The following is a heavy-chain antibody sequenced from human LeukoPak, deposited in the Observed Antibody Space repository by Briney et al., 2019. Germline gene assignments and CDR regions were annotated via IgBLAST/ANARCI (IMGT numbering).Heavy chain of an antibody. CDR3: ARVDAPIIAAAGYYYYGMDV. CDR1: GFTFSSYA. V-gene: IGHV3-64*01. D-gene: IGHD6-13*01. J-gene: IGHJ6*02. CDR2: ISSNGGST. Sequence: GGSLRLSCPASGFTFSSYAMHWVRQAPGKGLEYVSAISSNGGSTYYANSVKGRFTISRDNSKNTLYLQMGSLRAEDMAVYYCARVDAPIIAAAGYYYYGMDVWGQGTTVTVSS.